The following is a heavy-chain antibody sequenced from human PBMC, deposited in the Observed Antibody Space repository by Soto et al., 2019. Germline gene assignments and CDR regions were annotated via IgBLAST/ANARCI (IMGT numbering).Heavy chain of an antibody. J-gene: IGHJ6*02. CDR1: GGTFSSYA. V-gene: IGHV1-69*13. Sequence: SVKVSCKASGGTFSSYAISWVRQAPGQGLEWMGGIIPIFGTANYAQKFQGRVTITADESTSTAYMELSSLRSEDTAVYYCARDNYGDYTYYGMDVWGQGTTVTVSS. D-gene: IGHD4-17*01. CDR3: ARDNYGDYTYYGMDV. CDR2: IIPIFGTA.